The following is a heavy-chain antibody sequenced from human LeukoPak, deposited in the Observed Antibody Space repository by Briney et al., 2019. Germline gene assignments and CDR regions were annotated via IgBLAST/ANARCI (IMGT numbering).Heavy chain of an antibody. CDR2: LYSGGNT. J-gene: IGHJ5*02. CDR1: ELSVSDNY. V-gene: IGHV3-53*01. CDR3: VRTQPRSRLLDR. D-gene: IGHD1-26*01. Sequence: PGGSLRLSCAASELSVSDNYMSWVRQAPGKGLEWVSILYSGGNTYYTDSVKGRFTISRDTSENTLYLQMNSLRADDTAVYYCVRTQPRSRLLDRWGQGTLVTVSS.